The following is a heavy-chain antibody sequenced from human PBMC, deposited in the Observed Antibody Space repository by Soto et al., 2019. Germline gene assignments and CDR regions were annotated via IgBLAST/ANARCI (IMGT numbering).Heavy chain of an antibody. CDR3: ARDLRGYNWNDRG. CDR1: GYTFTSYD. D-gene: IGHD1-1*01. CDR2: MNPNSGNT. V-gene: IGHV1-8*01. Sequence: ASVKVSCKASGYTFTSYDINWVRQATGQGLEWMGWMNPNSGNTGYAQKFQGRVTMTRNTSISTAYMGLSSLRSEDTAVYYCARDLRGYNWNDRGWGQGTLVTVSS. J-gene: IGHJ4*02.